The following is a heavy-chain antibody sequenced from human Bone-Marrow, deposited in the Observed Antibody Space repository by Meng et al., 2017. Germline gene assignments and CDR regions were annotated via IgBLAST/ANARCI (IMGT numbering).Heavy chain of an antibody. Sequence: QVQRQESGPGLVKPSGTLSLTCAVSGGSISSSNWWSWVRQPPGKGLEWIGEIYHSGSTNYNPSLKSRVTISVDKSKNQFSLKLSSVTAADTAVYYCARDSRTYYYDSSGYTFDYWGQGTLVTVSS. CDR2: IYHSGST. J-gene: IGHJ4*02. CDR3: ARDSRTYYYDSSGYTFDY. D-gene: IGHD3-22*01. CDR1: GGSISSSNW. V-gene: IGHV4-4*02.